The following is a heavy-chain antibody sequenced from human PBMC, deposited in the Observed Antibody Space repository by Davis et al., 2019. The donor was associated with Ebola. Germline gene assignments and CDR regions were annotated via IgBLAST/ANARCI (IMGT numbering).Heavy chain of an antibody. CDR2: IYHGGIT. Sequence: SETLSLTCGVSGDSISSRHWWSWVRQSPGKGLEWLGEIYHGGITNYNPSLKGRVTKSVDKSKNQFSLNLYSVTAADTAVYYCARDYYDSNGFLHYFDHWGQGALVTVSS. J-gene: IGHJ4*02. CDR1: GDSISSRHW. CDR3: ARDYYDSNGFLHYFDH. D-gene: IGHD3-22*01. V-gene: IGHV4-4*02.